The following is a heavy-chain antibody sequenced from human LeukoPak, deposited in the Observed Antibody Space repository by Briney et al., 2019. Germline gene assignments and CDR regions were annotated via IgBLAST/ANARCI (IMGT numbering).Heavy chain of an antibody. CDR1: GYTFTSYD. CDR2: IIPIFGTA. CDR3: ARAPVGRLRYYYYYGMDV. Sequence: SVKVSCKASGYTFTSYDINWVRQATGQGPEWMGGIIPIFGTANYAQKFQGRVTITADESTSTAYMELSSLRSEDTAVYYCARAPVGRLRYYYYYGMDVWGQGTTVTVSS. D-gene: IGHD1-26*01. J-gene: IGHJ6*02. V-gene: IGHV1-69*13.